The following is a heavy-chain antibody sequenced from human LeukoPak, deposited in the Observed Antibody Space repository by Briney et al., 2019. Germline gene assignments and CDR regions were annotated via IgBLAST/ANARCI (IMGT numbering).Heavy chain of an antibody. CDR2: IRFDGSIK. CDR3: VTGSSGT. J-gene: IGHJ5*02. CDR1: GFTFSSYG. D-gene: IGHD1-26*01. V-gene: IGHV3-30*02. Sequence: GGSLRLSCAASGFTFSSYGMHWVRQAPGKGLEWVAFIRFDGSIKYYTDSVKGRFIISRDNSKSTLSLQINSLRAEDTAVYYCVTGSSGTWGPGTLVTVSS.